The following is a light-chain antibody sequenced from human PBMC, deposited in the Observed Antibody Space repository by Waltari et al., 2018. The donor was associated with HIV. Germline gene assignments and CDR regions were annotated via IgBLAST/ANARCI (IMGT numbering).Light chain of an antibody. V-gene: IGKV1-9*01. J-gene: IGKJ3*01. CDR1: QGIDSS. CDR3: QQLKSYPPA. Sequence: DIQLTQSPSFLSASLADSVTITCRASQGIDSSLAWYRQKPGKTPELLIYLASTLQSGVPFRFSGSGYGTEFTLTISSLQPEDFATYYCQQLKSYPPAFGPGTKVDIK. CDR2: LAS.